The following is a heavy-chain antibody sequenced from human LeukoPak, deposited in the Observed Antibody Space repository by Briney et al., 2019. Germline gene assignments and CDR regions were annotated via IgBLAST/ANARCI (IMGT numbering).Heavy chain of an antibody. CDR2: LSYTGTT. Sequence: SETLSLTCTVSGGSITTGPNYWGWIRQSPGKGLEWLGSLSYTGTTYYNPSLARRVTISRDTSKNQFSLSLTSVTAADTAFYYCARDVDKYGGHTERYNWFDPWGQGTLVTVSS. V-gene: IGHV4-39*07. CDR1: GGSITTGPNY. D-gene: IGHD2-15*01. J-gene: IGHJ5*02. CDR3: ARDVDKYGGHTERYNWFDP.